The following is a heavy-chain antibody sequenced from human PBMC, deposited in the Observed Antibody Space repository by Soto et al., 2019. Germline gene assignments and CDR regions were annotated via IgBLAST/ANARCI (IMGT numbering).Heavy chain of an antibody. Sequence: QVQLVESGGGVVQPGRSPRLSCAASGFTFSSYGMHWVRQAPGKGLEWVAVIWYDGSNKYYADSVKGRFTISRDNSKNTLYLQMNSLRAEDTAVYYCARVECGGDCYPDYYYYYGMDVWGQGTKVTVSS. CDR2: IWYDGSNK. CDR1: GFTFSSYG. V-gene: IGHV3-33*01. D-gene: IGHD2-21*02. J-gene: IGHJ6*02. CDR3: ARVECGGDCYPDYYYYYGMDV.